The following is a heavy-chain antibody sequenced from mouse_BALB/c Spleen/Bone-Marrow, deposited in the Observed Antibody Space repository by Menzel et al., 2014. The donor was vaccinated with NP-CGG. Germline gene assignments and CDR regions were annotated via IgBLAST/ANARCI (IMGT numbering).Heavy chain of an antibody. Sequence: EVKVVDSGGGLVQPGGSLKLSCAASGFDFSGFWMGWVRQAPGKGLEWIGEINPGSSTINYTPSLKDRFIISRDNAKNTLYLQMSKVRSEDTALYYCARLGYYGGFAYWGQGTLVTVSA. CDR3: ARLGYYGGFAY. CDR2: INPGSSTI. V-gene: IGHV4-1*02. J-gene: IGHJ3*01. CDR1: GFDFSGFW. D-gene: IGHD2-3*01.